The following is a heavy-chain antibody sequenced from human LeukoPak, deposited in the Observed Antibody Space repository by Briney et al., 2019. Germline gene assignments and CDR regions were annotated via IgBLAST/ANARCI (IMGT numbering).Heavy chain of an antibody. CDR2: ISSSSSYI. D-gene: IGHD6-13*01. CDR3: AREEGSSWHNGC. V-gene: IGHV3-21*01. CDR1: GFTFSSYS. Sequence: GGSLRLSCAASGFTFSSYSMSWVRQAPGKGLEWVSSISSSSSYIYYADSVKGRFTISRDNAKNSLYLQMNSLRAEDTAVYYCAREEGSSWHNGCWGQGTLVTVSS. J-gene: IGHJ4*02.